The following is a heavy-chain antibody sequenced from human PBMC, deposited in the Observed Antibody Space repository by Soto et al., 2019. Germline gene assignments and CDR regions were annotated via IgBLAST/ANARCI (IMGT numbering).Heavy chain of an antibody. CDR3: ARRRYYGSGSPFGY. V-gene: IGHV4-34*01. CDR1: GGSFSGYY. Sequence: QVQLQQWGAGLLKPSETLSLTCAVYGGSFSGYYWSWIRQPPGKGLEWIGEINHSGSTNYNPSLKSRVTISVDTSKNQFSLKLSSVTVADTAVYYCARRRYYGSGSPFGYWGQGTLVTVSS. D-gene: IGHD3-10*01. CDR2: INHSGST. J-gene: IGHJ4*02.